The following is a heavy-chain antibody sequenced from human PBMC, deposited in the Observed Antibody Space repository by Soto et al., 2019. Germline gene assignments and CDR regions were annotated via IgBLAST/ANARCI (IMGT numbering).Heavy chain of an antibody. Sequence: EVQLVESGGGLVQPGGSLRLSCAASGFTFSSYWMHWVRQVPGKGLVWVSRINSDGSTTNYADSVKGRFTISRDNATNTVHLQTNSPRADDPAVYYCAGVPTGGYDCNWDRNWGQGTLVTVSS. V-gene: IGHV3-74*01. D-gene: IGHD5-12*01. J-gene: IGHJ4*02. CDR2: INSDGSTT. CDR3: AGVPTGGYDCNWDRN. CDR1: GFTFSSYW.